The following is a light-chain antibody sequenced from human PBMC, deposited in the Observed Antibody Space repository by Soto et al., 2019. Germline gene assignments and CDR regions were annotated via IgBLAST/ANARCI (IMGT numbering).Light chain of an antibody. J-gene: IGLJ1*01. CDR2: EVS. V-gene: IGLV2-14*01. CDR3: SSYISSSTPYV. CDR1: SSDVGGYNY. Sequence: QSALTQPASVSGSPGQSITISCTGTSSDVGGYNYVSWYQQHPGKAPKLMIYEVSNRPSGVSNRFSGSKSGNTASLTISGLQAEDEGAYYCSSYISSSTPYVFGTGTKVTVL.